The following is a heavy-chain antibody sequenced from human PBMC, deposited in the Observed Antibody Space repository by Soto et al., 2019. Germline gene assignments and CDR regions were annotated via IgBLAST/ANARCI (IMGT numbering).Heavy chain of an antibody. J-gene: IGHJ4*02. CDR3: ARDSDDSSGYLPGY. Sequence: PSETLSLTCTVSGGSISSSSYYWGWIRQPPGKGLEWIGSIYYGGSNYYNPSLKSRITISVDTSKNQFSLKLSSVTAADTAVYYCARDSDDSSGYLPGYWGQGTLVTVSS. CDR1: GGSISSSSYY. V-gene: IGHV4-39*02. CDR2: IYYGGSN. D-gene: IGHD3-22*01.